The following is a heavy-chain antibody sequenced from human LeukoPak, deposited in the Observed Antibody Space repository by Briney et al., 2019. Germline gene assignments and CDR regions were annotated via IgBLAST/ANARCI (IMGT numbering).Heavy chain of an antibody. CDR2: ISNSGGAI. J-gene: IGHJ4*02. V-gene: IGHV3-23*01. CDR1: GFSFSSYA. D-gene: IGHD6-19*01. CDR3: AKGPGIAVAAHFDY. Sequence: GGSLRLSCAASGFSFSSYAMNWVRQAPGRGLEWVSAISNSGGAIYYADSVKGRFTISRDNSKNTLYLQMNSLRAEDTAVYYCAKGPGIAVAAHFDYWGQGTLVTVSS.